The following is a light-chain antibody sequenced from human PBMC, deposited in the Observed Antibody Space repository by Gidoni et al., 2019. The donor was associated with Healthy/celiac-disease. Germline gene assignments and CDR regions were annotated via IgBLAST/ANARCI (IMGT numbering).Light chain of an antibody. CDR1: QSISSY. Sequence: DIQMTQSPSSLSASVGDRVTITCRASQSISSYLNWYQQKPGKAPKLLIYDASSLQSGVPSRFSGSGSGTDFTLTISRLQPEDFATYYCQQSYSTLYTFGQGTKLEIK. J-gene: IGKJ2*01. CDR2: DAS. CDR3: QQSYSTLYT. V-gene: IGKV1-39*01.